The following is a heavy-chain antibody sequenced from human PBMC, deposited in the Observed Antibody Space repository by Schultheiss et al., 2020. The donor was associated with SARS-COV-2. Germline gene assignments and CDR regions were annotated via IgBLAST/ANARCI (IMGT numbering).Heavy chain of an antibody. CDR1: GFSFSRYG. CDR2: IWYDGSNK. CDR3: ARGRKWIQLWDHYYYYGMDV. Sequence: GGSLRLSCAASGFSFSRYGMHWVRQAPGKGLEWVAVIWYDGSNKYYADSVKGRFTISRDNSKNTLYLQMNSLRAEDTAVYYCARGRKWIQLWDHYYYYGMDVWGQGTTVTVSS. D-gene: IGHD5-18*01. V-gene: IGHV3-33*01. J-gene: IGHJ6*02.